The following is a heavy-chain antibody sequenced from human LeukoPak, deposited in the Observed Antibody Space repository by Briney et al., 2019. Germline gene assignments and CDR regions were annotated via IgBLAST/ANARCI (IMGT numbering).Heavy chain of an antibody. CDR2: IVVGSGNT. V-gene: IGHV1-58*01. D-gene: IGHD4-17*01. CDR1: GFTFTSSA. J-gene: IGHJ6*02. CDR3: ARTTVTTSRPYYYYGMDV. Sequence: SVKVSCKASGFTFTSSAVQWVRQARGQRLEWMGWIVVGSGNTNYAQKFQGRVTITADESTSTAYMELSSLRSEDTAVYYCARTTVTTSRPYYYYGMDVWGQGTTVTVSS.